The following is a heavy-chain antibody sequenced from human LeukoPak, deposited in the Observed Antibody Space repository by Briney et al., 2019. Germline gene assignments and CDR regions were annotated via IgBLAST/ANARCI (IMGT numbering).Heavy chain of an antibody. Sequence: ASETLSLTCAVYGGSFSGYYWSWIRQPPGKGLEWIGEINHSGSTNYNPSLKSRVTISVDTSKNQFSLRLSSVTAADTAVYYCASGRLRTXRNLXWFDPWGQGTLVTV. V-gene: IGHV4-34*01. CDR3: ASGRLRTXRNLXWFDP. CDR1: GGSFSGYY. D-gene: IGHD5-18*01. J-gene: IGHJ5*02. CDR2: INHSGST.